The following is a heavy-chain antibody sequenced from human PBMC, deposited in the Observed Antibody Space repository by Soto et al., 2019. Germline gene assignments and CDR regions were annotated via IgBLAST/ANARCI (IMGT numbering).Heavy chain of an antibody. D-gene: IGHD5-12*01. CDR2: VRGNGDPP. CDR3: VKSRGGNNFDFFD. Sequence: PGGSLRLYCSASGFTFSSYAMHWVRQAPGKGLEYVSGVRGNGDPPFYADSVKGRFTISRDNSKNTLYLQMSGLSADDTAVYYCVKSRGGNNFDFFDWGQGALVTVSS. CDR1: GFTFSSYA. J-gene: IGHJ4*02. V-gene: IGHV3-64D*06.